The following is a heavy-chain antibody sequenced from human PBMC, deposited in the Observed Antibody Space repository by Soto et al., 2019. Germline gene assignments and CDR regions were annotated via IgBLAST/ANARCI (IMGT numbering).Heavy chain of an antibody. D-gene: IGHD3-3*01. Sequence: QVQLVESGGGVVQPGRSLRLSCAASGFTFSSYGMHWVRQAPGKGLEWVAVIWYDGSNKYYAVSVKGRFTISRDNSKNTLYLQMNSLRAEDTAVYYCARDRVDFWSGYSYYYGMDVWGQGTTVTVSS. CDR2: IWYDGSNK. CDR1: GFTFSSYG. J-gene: IGHJ6*02. CDR3: ARDRVDFWSGYSYYYGMDV. V-gene: IGHV3-33*01.